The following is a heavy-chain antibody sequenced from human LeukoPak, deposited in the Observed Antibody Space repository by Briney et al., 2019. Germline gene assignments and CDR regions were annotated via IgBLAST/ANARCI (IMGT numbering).Heavy chain of an antibody. CDR2: IYYSGST. D-gene: IGHD3-22*01. Sequence: SETLSLTCTVSGGSISSYYWSWIRQPPGKGLEWIGCIYYSGSTNYNPSLKSRVTISVDTSKNQFSLKLSSVTAADTAVYYCARLDTYYYVSTPTYAFDIWGQGTMVTVSS. CDR3: ARLDTYYYVSTPTYAFDI. J-gene: IGHJ3*02. V-gene: IGHV4-59*01. CDR1: GGSISSYY.